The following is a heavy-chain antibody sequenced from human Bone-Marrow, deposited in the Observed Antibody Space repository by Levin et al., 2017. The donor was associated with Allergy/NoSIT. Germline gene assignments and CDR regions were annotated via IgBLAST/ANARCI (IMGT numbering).Heavy chain of an antibody. J-gene: IGHJ4*02. Sequence: PGGSLRLSCAASGFTFSSYEMNWVRQAPGKGLELISYISSSGKTTHYADSVKGRFTISRDNAKNSMYLQMSSLRGEDTAVYYCTSISGSPDYWGQGTLVTVSS. D-gene: IGHD1-26*01. CDR2: ISSSGKTT. CDR3: TSISGSPDY. V-gene: IGHV3-48*03. CDR1: GFTFSSYE.